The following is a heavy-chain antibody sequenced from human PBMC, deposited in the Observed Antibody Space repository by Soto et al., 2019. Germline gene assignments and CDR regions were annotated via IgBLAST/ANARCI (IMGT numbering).Heavy chain of an antibody. J-gene: IGHJ5*02. V-gene: IGHV3-33*01. Sequence: GGSLRLSCAASGFTFSSYGMHWVRQAPGKGLEWVAVIWYDGSNKYYADSVKGRFTISRDNSKNTLYLQMNSLRAEDTAVYYCARVRDINWFDPWGQGTLVTVSS. CDR1: GFTFSSYG. CDR2: IWYDGSNK. CDR3: ARVRDINWFDP.